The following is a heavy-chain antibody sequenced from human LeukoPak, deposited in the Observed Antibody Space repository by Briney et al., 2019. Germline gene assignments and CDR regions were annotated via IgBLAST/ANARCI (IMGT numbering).Heavy chain of an antibody. D-gene: IGHD3-22*01. CDR1: GFTFSSYV. CDR3: ARSYDSSGYYYGIINS. CDR2: INSDGTST. V-gene: IGHV3-74*01. J-gene: IGHJ5*02. Sequence: GGSLRLSCAASGFTFSSYVMSWVRQAPGKGLVWVSRINSDGTSTSYADSVKGRFTISRDNAKNTLYLQMNSLRAEDTAVYYCARSYDSSGYYYGIINSWGQGTLVTVSS.